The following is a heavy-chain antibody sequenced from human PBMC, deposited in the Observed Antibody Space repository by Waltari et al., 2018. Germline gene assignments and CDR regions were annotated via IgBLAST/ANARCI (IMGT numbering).Heavy chain of an antibody. D-gene: IGHD4-17*01. CDR2: INHSGST. CDR1: GGSFSGYY. Sequence: QVQLQQWGAGLLKPSETLSLTCAVYGGSFSGYYWRWIRQPPGKGLEWIGEINHSGSTNYNPSLKSRVTISVDTSKNQFSLKLSSVTAADTAVYYCARGYGDYVFLAGHRYYGMDVWGQGTTVTVSS. V-gene: IGHV4-34*01. CDR3: ARGYGDYVFLAGHRYYGMDV. J-gene: IGHJ6*02.